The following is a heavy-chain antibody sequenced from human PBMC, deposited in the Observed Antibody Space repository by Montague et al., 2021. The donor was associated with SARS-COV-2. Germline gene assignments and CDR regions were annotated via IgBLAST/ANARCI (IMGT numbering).Heavy chain of an antibody. V-gene: IGHV4-34*09. CDR1: GGSFSGYY. D-gene: IGHD6-6*01. J-gene: IGHJ2*01. CDR3: ARLRSSSNWYFDL. CDR2: IYYSGST. Sequence: TLSLTCAVYGGSFSGYYWSWIRQPPGKGLEWIGYIYYSGSTYYNPSLKSRVTISVDTSKNLFSLKLSSVTAADTAVYYCARLRSSSNWYFDLWGRGTLVTVSS.